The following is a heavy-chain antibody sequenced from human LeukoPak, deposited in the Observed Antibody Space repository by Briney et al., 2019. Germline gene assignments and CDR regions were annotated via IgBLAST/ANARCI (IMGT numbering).Heavy chain of an antibody. CDR3: ARDHDWAFDL. Sequence: PGGSLRLSCAASGFTFSSHNMNWVRQAPGKGLEWIAYINHNAEMIFYPDFVKGRFTISRDNAKNSLYLQMNALRYEDTAIYYCARDHDWAFDLWGQGTLVTVSS. CDR1: GFTFSSHN. CDR2: INHNAEMI. D-gene: IGHD3-9*01. J-gene: IGHJ4*02. V-gene: IGHV3-48*02.